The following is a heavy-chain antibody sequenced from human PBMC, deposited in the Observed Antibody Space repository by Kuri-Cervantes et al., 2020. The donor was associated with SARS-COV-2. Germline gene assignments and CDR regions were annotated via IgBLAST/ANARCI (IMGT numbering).Heavy chain of an antibody. V-gene: IGHV3-30-3*01. J-gene: IGHJ3*02. CDR1: GFTFSSYA. D-gene: IGHD3-10*01. Sequence: GESLKISCAASGFTFSSYAMHWVHQAPGKGLEWVAVISYDGSNKYYADSVKGRFTISRDNSKNTLYLQMNSLRAEDTAVYYCARDFFTMGRRGVDIWGQGTMVTVSS. CDR3: ARDFFTMGRRGVDI. CDR2: ISYDGSNK.